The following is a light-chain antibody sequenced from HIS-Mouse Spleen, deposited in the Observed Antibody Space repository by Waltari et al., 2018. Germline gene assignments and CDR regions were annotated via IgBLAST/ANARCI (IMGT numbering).Light chain of an antibody. CDR2: AAS. J-gene: IGKJ1*01. CDR1: QGISSY. Sequence: DIQLTQAPSFLSASVGDRVTITCRASQGISSYLAWYQQKPGKAPKLLIYAASTLQSGVPSRFSSSGSGTEFTLTISSLQPEDFATYYCQQLNSYPPTFGQGTNVEIK. CDR3: QQLNSYPPT. V-gene: IGKV1-9*01.